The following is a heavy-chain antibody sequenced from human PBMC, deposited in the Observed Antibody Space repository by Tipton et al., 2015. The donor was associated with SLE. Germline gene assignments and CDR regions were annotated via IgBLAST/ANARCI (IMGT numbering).Heavy chain of an antibody. Sequence: TLSLTCTVSGGSISSYYWNWIRQPPGKGLEWIGYIYYSGSTNYNPSLKSRVTISVDTSKNQFSLKLSSVTAADTAVYYCARAYSSGWYYYYYMDVWGKGTTVTVSS. V-gene: IGHV4-59*01. CDR2: IYYSGST. D-gene: IGHD6-19*01. J-gene: IGHJ6*03. CDR1: GGSISSYY. CDR3: ARAYSSGWYYYYYMDV.